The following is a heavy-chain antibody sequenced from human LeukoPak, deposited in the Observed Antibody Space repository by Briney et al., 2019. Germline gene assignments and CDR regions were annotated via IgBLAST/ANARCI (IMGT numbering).Heavy chain of an antibody. D-gene: IGHD4-17*01. CDR3: ARGGDGDYVDY. CDR1: GGSISSYY. Sequence: PSETLSLTCTVCGGSISSYYWSWIRPPAGKGLEWLGRIYTSGSTNYNPSLKSRVTMSVDTSKNQFPLKLSSVTAADTAVYYCARGGDGDYVDYWGQGTLVTVSS. V-gene: IGHV4-4*07. J-gene: IGHJ4*02. CDR2: IYTSGST.